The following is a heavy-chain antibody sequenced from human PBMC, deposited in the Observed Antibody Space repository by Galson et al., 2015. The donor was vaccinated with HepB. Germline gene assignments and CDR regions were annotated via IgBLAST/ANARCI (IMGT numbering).Heavy chain of an antibody. Sequence: QSGAEVKKPGESLRISCKGSGYSFTSYWISWVRQMPGKGLEWMGRIDPSDSYTNYSPSFQGHVTISADKSISTAYLQWSSLKASDTAMHYCARLGRSSGHTTHGGMDVWGQGTTVTVSS. CDR2: IDPSDSYT. J-gene: IGHJ6*02. CDR3: ARLGRSSGHTTHGGMDV. V-gene: IGHV5-10-1*01. CDR1: GYSFTSYW. D-gene: IGHD3-22*01.